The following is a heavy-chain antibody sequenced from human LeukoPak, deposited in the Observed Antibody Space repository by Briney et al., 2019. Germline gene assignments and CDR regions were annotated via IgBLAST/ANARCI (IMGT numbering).Heavy chain of an antibody. Sequence: GSLRLSCAASGFTFSSYWMSWVRQAPGKGLEWIGSIYYSGSTYYNPSLKSRVTISVDTSKNQFSLKLSSVTAADTAVYYCARAEREWLVRYFQHWGQGTLVTVSS. J-gene: IGHJ1*01. CDR3: ARAEREWLVRYFQH. CDR1: GFTFSSYW. D-gene: IGHD6-19*01. CDR2: IYYSGST. V-gene: IGHV4-39*01.